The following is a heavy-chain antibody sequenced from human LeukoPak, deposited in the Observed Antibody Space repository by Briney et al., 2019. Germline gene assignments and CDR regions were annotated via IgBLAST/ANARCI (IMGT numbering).Heavy chain of an antibody. CDR3: ARRAGEGEYLPH. CDR1: GDSISRYNW. V-gene: IGHV4-4*02. Sequence: PSGTLSLTCAVSGDSISRYNWWSWVRQPPGKGLEWIGEMYHSGSTNYNPSLKSRVTISVDRSKNQFSLMLSSVTAADTAFYYCARRAGEGEYLPHWGQGTLVLVSS. D-gene: IGHD3-16*01. J-gene: IGHJ1*01. CDR2: MYHSGST.